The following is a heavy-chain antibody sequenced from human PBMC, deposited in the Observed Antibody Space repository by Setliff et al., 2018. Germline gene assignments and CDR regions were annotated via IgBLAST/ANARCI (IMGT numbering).Heavy chain of an antibody. D-gene: IGHD3-22*01. CDR3: VREGVDSRSSTDYRYYMDV. J-gene: IGHJ6*03. V-gene: IGHV1-69*05. CDR2: TIPMFGTT. CDR1: GYTFTTYD. Sequence: SVKVSCKASGYTFTTYDIIWVRQATGQGLEWMGGTIPMFGTTEYAQKFQGRLTIITDESTDTAFMQLSSLRSDDTAVYYCVREGVDSRSSTDYRYYMDVWGKGTTVTVSS.